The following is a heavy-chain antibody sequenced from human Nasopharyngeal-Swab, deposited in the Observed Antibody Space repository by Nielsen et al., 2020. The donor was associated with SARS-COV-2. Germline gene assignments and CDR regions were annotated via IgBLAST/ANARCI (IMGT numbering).Heavy chain of an antibody. CDR1: GFTFGDYA. J-gene: IGHJ4*02. Sequence: GGSLRLSCTTSGFTFGDYAMSWFRQAPGKGLEWVSAISGSGGSTYYADSVKGRFTISRDNSNNTLYLQMNSLRAEDTAVYYCAKDRGSSWYVFDYWGQGTLVTVSS. CDR2: ISGSGGST. V-gene: IGHV3-23*01. D-gene: IGHD6-13*01. CDR3: AKDRGSSWYVFDY.